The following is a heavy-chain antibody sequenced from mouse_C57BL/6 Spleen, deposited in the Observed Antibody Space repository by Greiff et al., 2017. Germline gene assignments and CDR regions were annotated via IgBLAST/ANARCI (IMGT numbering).Heavy chain of an antibody. V-gene: IGHV1-15*01. CDR1: GYTFTDYE. CDR2: IDPETGGT. CDR3: TRGRWLLPYYAMDY. D-gene: IGHD2-3*01. Sequence: VQLQQSGAELVRPGASVTLSCKASGYTFTDYEMHWVKQTPVHGLEWIGAIDPETGGTAYNQKFKGKAILTADKSSSTAYMELRSLTSEDSAVYYCTRGRWLLPYYAMDYWCQGTSVTVSS. J-gene: IGHJ4*01.